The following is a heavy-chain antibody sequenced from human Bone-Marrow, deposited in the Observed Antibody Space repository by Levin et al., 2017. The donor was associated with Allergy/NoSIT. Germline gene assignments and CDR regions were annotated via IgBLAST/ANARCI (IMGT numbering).Heavy chain of an antibody. J-gene: IGHJ4*02. CDR3: ARMAPGGEYDY. CDR1: GGSVSNGDFY. D-gene: IGHD3-10*01. Sequence: PSETLSLTCSVSGGSVSNGDFYWSWIRQPPGKALEWIGYIHYSGSTFYSPSLKGRLTISEDTSNNHFSLNLRSVTAADTAVYFCARMAPGGEYDYWGRGTLVTVSS. V-gene: IGHV4-30-4*01. CDR2: IHYSGST.